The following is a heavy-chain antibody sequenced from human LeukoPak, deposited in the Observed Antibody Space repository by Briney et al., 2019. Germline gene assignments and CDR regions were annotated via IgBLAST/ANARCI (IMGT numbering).Heavy chain of an antibody. Sequence: SVKVSCKASGGTFSSYAISWVRQAPGQGLEWMGGIIPIFGTANYAQKFQGRVTITADESTSTAYMELSSLRSEDTAVYYCATLRDNSSRTSVYYFDYWGQGTLVTVSS. V-gene: IGHV1-69*13. J-gene: IGHJ4*02. CDR3: ATLRDNSSRTSVYYFDY. CDR2: IIPIFGTA. CDR1: GGTFSSYA. D-gene: IGHD2/OR15-2a*01.